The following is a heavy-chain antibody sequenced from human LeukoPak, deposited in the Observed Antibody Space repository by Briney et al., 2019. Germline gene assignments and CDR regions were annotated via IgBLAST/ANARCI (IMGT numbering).Heavy chain of an antibody. D-gene: IGHD2-15*01. J-gene: IGHJ4*02. CDR3: AKIMALYCSGGSCNEIDY. Sequence: GGSLRLSCAASGFTFSSSAMSWVRQAPGKGLEWVSTISHSAYTTYYADSVKGRFTISRDSSKNTLYLQMNSLRADDTAVYYCAKIMALYCSGGSCNEIDYWGQGTLVTVSS. CDR1: GFTFSSSA. CDR2: ISHSAYTT. V-gene: IGHV3-23*01.